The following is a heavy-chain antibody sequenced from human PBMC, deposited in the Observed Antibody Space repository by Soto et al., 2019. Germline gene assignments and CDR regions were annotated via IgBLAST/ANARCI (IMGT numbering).Heavy chain of an antibody. J-gene: IGHJ4*02. D-gene: IGHD2-15*01. V-gene: IGHV3-30-3*01. CDR3: PREVVDWQYFDY. CDR1: GFIFNNYA. CDR2: ISVDGTKE. Sequence: QVQLVESGGGVVQPGTSLRLSCVTSGFIFNNYALYWVRQAPGKGLEWVASISVDGTKENYADSVKGRCSISRDKSKNTLYLEMNSLRGEDTAVYYWPREVVDWQYFDYWAQGTLVTVSS.